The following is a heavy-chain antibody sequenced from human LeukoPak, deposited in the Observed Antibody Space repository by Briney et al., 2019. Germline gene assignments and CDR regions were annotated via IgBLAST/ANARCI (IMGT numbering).Heavy chain of an antibody. J-gene: IGHJ4*02. V-gene: IGHV3-23*01. D-gene: IGHD4-17*01. CDR2: ISGSGGST. CDR3: APRTTVTTL. CDR1: GFTXXXYA. Sequence: RLSCXXXGFTXXXYAMSWVRQAPGKGLEWVSAISGSGGSTYYADSVKGRFTISRDNSKNTLYLQMNSLRAEDTAVYYCAPRTTVTTLGGQGTLVTVSS.